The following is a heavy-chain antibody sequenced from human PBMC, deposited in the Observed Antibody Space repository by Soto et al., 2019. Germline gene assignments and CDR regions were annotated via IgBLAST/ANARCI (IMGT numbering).Heavy chain of an antibody. D-gene: IGHD3-22*01. J-gene: IGHJ5*02. CDR3: ATVVHSSGYYPSNWFDP. Sequence: ASVKVSCKVSGYTLTELSMHWVRQAPGKGLEWMGGFDPEDGETIYAQKFQGRVTMTEDTSTDTAYMELSSLRSEDTAVYYCATVVHSSGYYPSNWFDPWGQGTLVTVSS. V-gene: IGHV1-24*01. CDR2: FDPEDGET. CDR1: GYTLTELS.